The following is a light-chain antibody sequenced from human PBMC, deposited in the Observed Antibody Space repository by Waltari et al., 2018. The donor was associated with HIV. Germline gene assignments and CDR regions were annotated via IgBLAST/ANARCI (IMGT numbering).Light chain of an antibody. J-gene: IGLJ2*01. Sequence: QSALTQPASVSGSPGQSVTIPCTGPTLKYNYVSWYQQHPAKAPQLIIFEGTYRPAGVSTRFSGSKSGNTASLPISGLQADDEAHYYCRSSTASGSVIFGGGTDLTVL. V-gene: IGLV2-14*03. CDR1: TLKYNY. CDR3: RSSTASGSVI. CDR2: EGT.